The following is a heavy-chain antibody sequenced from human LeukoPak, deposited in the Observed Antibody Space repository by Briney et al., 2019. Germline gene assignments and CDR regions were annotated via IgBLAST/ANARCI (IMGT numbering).Heavy chain of an antibody. CDR1: GGSISNYY. CDR3: ARGYAYGPNYYFDY. J-gene: IGHJ4*02. V-gene: IGHV4-59*01. CDR2: IYYSGST. Sequence: SETLSLTCSFSGGSISNYYWSWVRQPPGKGLEWIGYIYYSGSTDYNPSLKSRVTISIDTSKNRFSLRLSSVTAADTASYYCARGYAYGPNYYFDYWGQGTLVTVSS. D-gene: IGHD5-18*01.